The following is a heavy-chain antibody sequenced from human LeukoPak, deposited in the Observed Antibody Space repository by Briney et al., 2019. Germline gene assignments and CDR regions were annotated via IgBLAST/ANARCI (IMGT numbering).Heavy chain of an antibody. D-gene: IGHD3-22*01. CDR1: GYTLTELS. Sequence: ASVKVSCKVSGYTLTELSMHWVRQAPGKGLGWMGGFDPEDGETIYAQKFQGRVTMTEDTSTDTAYMELSSLRSEDTAVYYCATGLYYDSSGYYDYWGQGTLVTVSS. CDR3: ATGLYYDSSGYYDY. V-gene: IGHV1-24*01. J-gene: IGHJ4*02. CDR2: FDPEDGET.